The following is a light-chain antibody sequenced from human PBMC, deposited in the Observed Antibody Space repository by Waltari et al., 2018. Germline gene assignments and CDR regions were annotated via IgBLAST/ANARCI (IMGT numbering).Light chain of an antibody. Sequence: EIVMTQSPATLSVSPGERDTLSCRASQSVRRNLAWYQQKPGQAPRLLIYGASTRATGIPARFSGSGSGTEFTLTISSMQSEDFAVYYCQQYNNWPRGTFGQGTKLEIK. CDR1: QSVRRN. J-gene: IGKJ2*01. CDR2: GAS. V-gene: IGKV3-15*01. CDR3: QQYNNWPRGT.